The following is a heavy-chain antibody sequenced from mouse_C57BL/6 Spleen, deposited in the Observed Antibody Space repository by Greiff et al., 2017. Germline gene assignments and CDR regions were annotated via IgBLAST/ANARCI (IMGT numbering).Heavy chain of an antibody. CDR1: GFSLTSYG. CDR3: AIYYGYGQGYAMDY. D-gene: IGHD2-2*01. CDR2: IWSDGST. V-gene: IGHV2-6*03. Sequence: VQVVESGPGLVAPSQSLSITCTVSGFSLTSYGVHWVRQPPGKGLEWLVVIWSDGSTTYNSALKSRLSISKDNSKSQVFLKMNSLRTDDTAMYYCAIYYGYGQGYAMDYWGQGTSVTVSS. J-gene: IGHJ4*01.